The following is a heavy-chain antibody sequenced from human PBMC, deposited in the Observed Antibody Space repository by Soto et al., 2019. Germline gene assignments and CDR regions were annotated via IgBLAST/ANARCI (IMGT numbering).Heavy chain of an antibody. Sequence: GASVKVSCKASGYTFTGYYMHWVRQAPGQGPEWMGWINPNSGGTNYAQKFQGWVTMTRDTSISTAYMELSRLRSGGRAVYYCAREIKSSSRYYRFTSHCFSLGYWGQGTLVTVS. CDR2: INPNSGGT. D-gene: IGHD6-6*01. CDR1: GYTFTGYY. CDR3: AREIKSSSRYYRFTSHCFSLGY. J-gene: IGHJ4*02. V-gene: IGHV1-2*04.